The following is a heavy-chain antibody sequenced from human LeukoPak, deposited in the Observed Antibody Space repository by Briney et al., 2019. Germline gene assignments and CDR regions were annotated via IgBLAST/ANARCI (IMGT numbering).Heavy chain of an antibody. J-gene: IGHJ5*02. CDR1: GGSISSYY. CDR2: AYDSGST. D-gene: IGHD6-19*01. CDR3: ARSPHNSAWYEKWFDP. V-gene: IGHV4-59*01. Sequence: SETLSLTCTVSGGSISSYYWSWIRQPPGKGLEWIGYAYDSGSTKYNPSLKRRVTISEDTSKNQFSLKLTSVTAADTAVYYCARSPHNSAWYEKWFDPWGQGTLVTVSS.